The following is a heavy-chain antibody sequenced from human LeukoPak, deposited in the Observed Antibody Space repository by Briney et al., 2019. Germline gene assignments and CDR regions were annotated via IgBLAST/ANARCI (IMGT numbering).Heavy chain of an antibody. CDR2: INPNSGGT. Sequence: GASVKVSCKASGYTFTSYGISWVRQAPGQGLEWMGWINPNSGGTNYAQKFQGRVTMTRDTSISTAYMELSRLRSDDTAVYYCARGREDIVLMVYGLDAFDIWGQGTMVTVSS. D-gene: IGHD2-8*01. V-gene: IGHV1-2*02. J-gene: IGHJ3*02. CDR1: GYTFTSYG. CDR3: ARGREDIVLMVYGLDAFDI.